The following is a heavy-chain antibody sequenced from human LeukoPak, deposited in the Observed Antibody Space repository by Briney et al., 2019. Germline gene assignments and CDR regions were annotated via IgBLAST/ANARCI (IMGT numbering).Heavy chain of an antibody. D-gene: IGHD2-2*02. CDR1: GYTFTSYG. Sequence: ASVKVSCKASGYTFTSYGISWVRQAPGQGLEWMGWISAYNGNTNYAQKLQGRVTMATDTSTSTAYMELRSLRSDDTAVYYCARDRGGYCSSTSCYRDWFDPWGQGTLVTVSS. J-gene: IGHJ5*02. V-gene: IGHV1-18*01. CDR2: ISAYNGNT. CDR3: ARDRGGYCSSTSCYRDWFDP.